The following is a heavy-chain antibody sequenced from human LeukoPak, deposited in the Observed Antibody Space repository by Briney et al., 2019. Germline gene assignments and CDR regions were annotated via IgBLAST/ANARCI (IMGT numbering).Heavy chain of an antibody. D-gene: IGHD2-21*02. Sequence: GGSLTLSCAASGFTFSSYTMSWVRQAPGKGLEWVSTISNSGRNTFYTVSVKGRFTISRDNSKNTLYLQMNSLRAGDTAVYFCARARGYCAADCSRYAFDYWGQGTLVTVSS. V-gene: IGHV3-23*01. CDR3: ARARGYCAADCSRYAFDY. CDR1: GFTFSSYT. J-gene: IGHJ4*02. CDR2: ISNSGRNT.